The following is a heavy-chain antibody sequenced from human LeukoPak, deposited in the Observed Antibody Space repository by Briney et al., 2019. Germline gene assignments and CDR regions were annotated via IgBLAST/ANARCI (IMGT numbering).Heavy chain of an antibody. V-gene: IGHV5-10-1*01. D-gene: IGHD2-21*02. J-gene: IGHJ4*02. CDR2: IDPSYSYT. Sequence: PGECLTISCKGSGYRSTTYWISGVRQMSGKGLEWMGTIDPSYSYTQYSPTFHGHVTMSADTSISTAYMQRSSLKAADTAVYYCARSLCDDSLLTASDYWGQGTLVTVSS. CDR1: GYRSTTYW. CDR3: ARSLCDDSLLTASDY.